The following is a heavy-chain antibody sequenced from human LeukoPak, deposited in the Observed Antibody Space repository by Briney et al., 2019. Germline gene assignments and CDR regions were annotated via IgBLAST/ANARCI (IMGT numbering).Heavy chain of an antibody. CDR2: IYYSGST. J-gene: IGHJ6*04. D-gene: IGHD3-10*01. Sequence: SETLSLTCTLSGRSISSSGAFGRWIRQPPGKGLEWIGSIYYSGSTYYNPSLKSRVTISVDTSKNQFSLKLSSVTAPDTAVYYCASEELLGFGELGSRLGTDVWGEGTTVTVSS. CDR1: GRSISSSGAF. CDR3: ASEELLGFGELGSRLGTDV. V-gene: IGHV4-39*01.